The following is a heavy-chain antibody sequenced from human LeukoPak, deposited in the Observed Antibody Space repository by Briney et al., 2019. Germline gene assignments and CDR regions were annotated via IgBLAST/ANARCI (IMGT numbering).Heavy chain of an antibody. Sequence: SVKVSCKASGGTFSSYAISWVRQAPGQGLEWMGGIIPIFGTTNYAQKSQDRVTITADKSTSTAYMELSSLRSEDTAVYYCARVVGLTGYSSSWYSGYYYYMDVWGKGTTVTVSS. CDR3: ARVVGLTGYSSSWYSGYYYYMDV. CDR1: GGTFSSYA. V-gene: IGHV1-69*06. CDR2: IIPIFGTT. J-gene: IGHJ6*03. D-gene: IGHD6-13*01.